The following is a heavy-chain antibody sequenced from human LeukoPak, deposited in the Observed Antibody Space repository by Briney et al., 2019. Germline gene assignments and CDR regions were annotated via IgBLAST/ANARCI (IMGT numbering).Heavy chain of an antibody. D-gene: IGHD3-22*01. CDR3: ATTCYYDSSGCYYAGAFDI. CDR1: GGSISSGGYY. Sequence: SETLSLTYTVSGGSISSGGYYWSWIREHPGKGLEWIGYIYYSGSTYYNPSLKSRVTISVDTSKNQFSLKLSSVTAADTAVYYCATTCYYDSSGCYYAGAFDIWGQGTMVTVSS. V-gene: IGHV4-31*03. CDR2: IYYSGST. J-gene: IGHJ3*02.